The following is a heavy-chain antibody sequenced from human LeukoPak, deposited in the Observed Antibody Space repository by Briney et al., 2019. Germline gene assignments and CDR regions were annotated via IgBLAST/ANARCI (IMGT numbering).Heavy chain of an antibody. CDR2: ISYDGSNK. CDR1: GFTFSSYA. CDR3: AREGQPYNWFDP. Sequence: GGSLRLSCAASGFTFSSYAMHWVRQAPGRGREWVAVISYDGSNKYYADSVKGRFTISRDDSKKTLYLQMNSLRAEGTAVYYCAREGQPYNWFDPWGQGTLVTVSS. D-gene: IGHD6-13*01. J-gene: IGHJ5*02. V-gene: IGHV3-30*01.